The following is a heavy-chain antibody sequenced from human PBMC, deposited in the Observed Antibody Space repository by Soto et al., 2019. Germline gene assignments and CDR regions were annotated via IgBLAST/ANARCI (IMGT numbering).Heavy chain of an antibody. J-gene: IGHJ4*02. CDR2: IKSKTDGGTT. CDR1: GFTFSNAC. V-gene: IGHV3-15*01. Sequence: GGSLRLSCAASGFTFSNACMSWVRQAPRKGLEWVGRIKSKTDGGTTDYAEPVKGRFTISIDDSKNTLYLKMNSLKTEDTAVYDRPTRIAVAGPPLYYSDYWGQGTLVTVSS. CDR3: PTRIAVAGPPLYYSDY. D-gene: IGHD6-19*01.